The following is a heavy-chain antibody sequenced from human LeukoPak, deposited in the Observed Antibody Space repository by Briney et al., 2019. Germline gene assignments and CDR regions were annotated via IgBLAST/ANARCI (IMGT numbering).Heavy chain of an antibody. D-gene: IGHD6-13*01. V-gene: IGHV4-59*01. J-gene: IGHJ3*02. Sequence: PSETLSLTCTVSGGSTSSYYWSWIRQPPGKGLEWIGYIYYSGSTNYNPSLKSRVTISVDTSKNQFSLKLSSVTAADTAVYYCARKLSIAAAGAFDIWGQGTMVTVSS. CDR2: IYYSGST. CDR3: ARKLSIAAAGAFDI. CDR1: GGSTSSYY.